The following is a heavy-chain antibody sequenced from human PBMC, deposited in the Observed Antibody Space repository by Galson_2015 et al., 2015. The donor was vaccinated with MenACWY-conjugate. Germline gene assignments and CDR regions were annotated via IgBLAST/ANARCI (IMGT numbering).Heavy chain of an antibody. D-gene: IGHD3-10*01. V-gene: IGHV3-21*01. CDR3: ARELSLSITTVREGDY. CDR1: GFTFSSYS. Sequence: SLRLSCAASGFTFSSYSMNWVRQAPGKGLEWVSSISSSSSYIYYADSVKGRFTISRDNAKYSLYLQMNGLRAEDTAVYYCARELSLSITTVREGDYWGPGTLVTVSS. J-gene: IGHJ4*02. CDR2: ISSSSSYI.